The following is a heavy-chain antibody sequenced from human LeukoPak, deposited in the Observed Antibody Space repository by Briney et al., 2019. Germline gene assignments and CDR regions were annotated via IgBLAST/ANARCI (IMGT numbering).Heavy chain of an antibody. CDR2: IKSDGSST. D-gene: IGHD2-21*02. CDR1: GFTFSNYW. J-gene: IGHJ6*02. CDR3: SRDSLSSCGGDCYSGLDV. Sequence: PGGSLRLSCAASGFTFSNYWMHWVRQAPGEALMWVSRIKSDGSSTTYADSMKGRFTISRDNAKNTLYLQMNSLRAEDTAVYYCSRDSLSSCGGDCYSGLDVWGQGTTVTVSS. V-gene: IGHV3-74*01.